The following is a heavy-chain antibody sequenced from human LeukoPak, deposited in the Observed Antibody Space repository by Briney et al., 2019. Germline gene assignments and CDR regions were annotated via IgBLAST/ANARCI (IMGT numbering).Heavy chain of an antibody. CDR1: SYSFTTYG. Sequence: ASVKVSCKASSYSFTTYGIGWVRQAPGQGLEWMGWISTYNGNTKYAQKLQGRVTMTTDTSTSTAYMELRSLRPDDTAVYYCARATGDDAFDIWGQGTMVTVSS. CDR3: ARATGDDAFDI. V-gene: IGHV1-18*01. J-gene: IGHJ3*02. CDR2: ISTYNGNT. D-gene: IGHD3-9*01.